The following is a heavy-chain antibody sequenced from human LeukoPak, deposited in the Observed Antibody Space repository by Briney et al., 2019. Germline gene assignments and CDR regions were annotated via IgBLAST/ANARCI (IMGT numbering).Heavy chain of an antibody. CDR3: ARVRDSSGYYYGWEKLFDY. J-gene: IGHJ4*02. D-gene: IGHD3-22*01. CDR2: ISAYNGNT. Sequence: ASVKVSCKASGYTFTSYGISWVRQAPGQGLEWMGWISAYNGNTNYAQKLQGRVTMTTDTSTSTAYMELRSLRSDDTAVYYCARVRDSSGYYYGWEKLFDYWGQGTLVTVSS. V-gene: IGHV1-18*01. CDR1: GYTFTSYG.